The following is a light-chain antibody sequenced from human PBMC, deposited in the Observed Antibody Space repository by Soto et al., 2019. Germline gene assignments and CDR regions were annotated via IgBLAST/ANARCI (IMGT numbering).Light chain of an antibody. CDR2: EVS. CDR3: SSYTSSSSLV. V-gene: IGLV2-14*01. Sequence: ALTQPASVSGSPGQSITISCTGTSSDVGGYNYVSWYQQHPGKAPKLMIYEVSNRPSGVSNRFSGSKSGNTASLTISGLQAEDEADYYCSSYTSSSSLVFGGGTKVTVL. CDR1: SSDVGGYNY. J-gene: IGLJ2*01.